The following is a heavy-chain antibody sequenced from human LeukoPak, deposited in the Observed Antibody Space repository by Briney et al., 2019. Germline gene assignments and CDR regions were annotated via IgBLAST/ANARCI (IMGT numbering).Heavy chain of an antibody. CDR2: IHPNSGGT. CDR1: GYTFTGSY. V-gene: IGHV1-2*06. CDR3: ARDSYDSSGYSEGLF. Sequence: GASVKVSCKASGYTFTGSYMHWVRQAPGQGLEWMGRIHPNSGGTKYAQRFQGRVTMTRDTSISTAYMELSRLRSDDTAVYYCARDSYDSSGYSEGLFWGQGTLATVSS. D-gene: IGHD3-22*01. J-gene: IGHJ4*02.